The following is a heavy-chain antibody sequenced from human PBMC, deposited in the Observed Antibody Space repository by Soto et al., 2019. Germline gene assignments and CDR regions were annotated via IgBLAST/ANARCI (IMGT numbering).Heavy chain of an antibody. CDR3: ARDARGTRGFDEMDT. Sequence: ASVKVSCKASGYISTGYHIHWVRQAPGRGLEWMGWINPNSGDTEYAQNFQGRVTMTRDTSFNLVYMEMSGLMSDDTAVYYCARDARGTRGFDEMDTWGQGTTVTVSS. D-gene: IGHD3-9*01. CDR2: INPNSGDT. CDR1: GYISTGYH. V-gene: IGHV1-2*02. J-gene: IGHJ6*02.